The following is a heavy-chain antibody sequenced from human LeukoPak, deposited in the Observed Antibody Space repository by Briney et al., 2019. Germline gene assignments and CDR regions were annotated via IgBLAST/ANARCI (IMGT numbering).Heavy chain of an antibody. CDR3: ASRDRGYYYGMDV. CDR1: GITVSSNY. J-gene: IGHJ6*02. Sequence: GGSLRLSCPASGITVSSNYMSWVRQAPGKGLEWVSVIHSGGRTYYADSVKGRFTISRDNSKNTLYLQMNSLRVEDTAVYYCASRDRGYYYGMDVWGQGTTVTVSS. D-gene: IGHD3-10*01. V-gene: IGHV3-66*01. CDR2: IHSGGRT.